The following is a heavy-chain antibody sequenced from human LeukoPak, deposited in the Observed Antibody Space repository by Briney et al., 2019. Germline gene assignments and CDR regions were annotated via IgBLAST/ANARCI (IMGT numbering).Heavy chain of an antibody. J-gene: IGHJ5*02. Sequence: SQTLSLTCTVSGGSFSSGDYSWNWIRQPAGQGLEWIGRLFSSGTTNYNPSLKSRVTMSIDTSKNQFSLKLSSVTAADTAVYYCARGDYVWGSNRLGWFDPWGQGTQVTVSS. V-gene: IGHV4-61*02. D-gene: IGHD3-16*02. CDR2: LFSSGTT. CDR3: ARGDYVWGSNRLGWFDP. CDR1: GGSFSSGDYS.